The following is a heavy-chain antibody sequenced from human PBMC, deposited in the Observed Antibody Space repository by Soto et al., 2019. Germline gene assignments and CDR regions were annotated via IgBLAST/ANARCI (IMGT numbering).Heavy chain of an antibody. Sequence: EVQLLESGGGLVQPGGSLRLSCVASGFTFSSYAMTWVRQAPGKGLEWVSAISGDGTSTYHADSVKGRFTISRDNSKNTLYLQMNSLRAEDTAVYYCAEDQRRGYLLPDAFDIWGQGTMVTVSS. V-gene: IGHV3-23*01. CDR2: ISGDGTST. D-gene: IGHD1-26*01. J-gene: IGHJ3*02. CDR1: GFTFSSYA. CDR3: AEDQRRGYLLPDAFDI.